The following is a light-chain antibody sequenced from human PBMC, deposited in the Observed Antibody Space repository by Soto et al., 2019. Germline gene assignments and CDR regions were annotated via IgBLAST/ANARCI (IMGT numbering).Light chain of an antibody. CDR2: GAS. V-gene: IGKV3-20*01. J-gene: IGKJ1*01. CDR3: QQYGSSSWT. CDR1: QSISSSY. Sequence: IGLTQSPGTLSLSPGKRAPLSCRASQSISSSYLAWYQQRPGQAPRLLIYGASSRATGIPDRFSGSGSGTEFTLTISRLEPEDFAVYYCQQYGSSSWTFGQGAKVDI.